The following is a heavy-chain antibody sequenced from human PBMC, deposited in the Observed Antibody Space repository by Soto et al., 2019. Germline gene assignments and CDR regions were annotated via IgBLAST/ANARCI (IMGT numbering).Heavy chain of an antibody. Sequence: QVQLQESGPGLVKPSQTLSLTCTVSGGSISSGGYYWSWIRQHPGKGLEWIGYIYYSGSTYYNPSLKSRVTISVDTSKNQFSLKLSSVTAADTAVYYCARVSVQLWLSRYFDLWGRGTLVTVSS. CDR3: ARVSVQLWLSRYFDL. J-gene: IGHJ2*01. V-gene: IGHV4-31*03. CDR1: GGSISSGGYY. D-gene: IGHD5-18*01. CDR2: IYYSGST.